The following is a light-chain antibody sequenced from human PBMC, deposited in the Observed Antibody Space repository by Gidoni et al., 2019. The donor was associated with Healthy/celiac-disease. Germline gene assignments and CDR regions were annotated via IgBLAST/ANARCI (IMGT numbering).Light chain of an antibody. Sequence: QSALTQPPSASGPPGQSVTISCTGTSSDVGGYNYVSWYQQHPGKAPKLMIYEGSKRPSGVPDRFSGSKSGNTASLTVSGLQAEDEADYYCSSYAGSNNVVFGGGTKLTVL. CDR2: EGS. J-gene: IGLJ2*01. CDR3: SSYAGSNNVV. V-gene: IGLV2-8*01. CDR1: SSDVGGYNY.